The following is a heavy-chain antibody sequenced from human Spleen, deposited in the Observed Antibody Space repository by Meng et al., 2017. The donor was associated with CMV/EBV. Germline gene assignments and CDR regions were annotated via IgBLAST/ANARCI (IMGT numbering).Heavy chain of an antibody. CDR2: IRYDGTNE. V-gene: IGHV3-30*02. Sequence: GESLKISCAASGFTFSDHGMHWVRQAPGKGLEWVAFIRYDGTNEYHADSVKGRFTISRDNSKNTLYMQMNSLRAEDTAVYYCAREDYGPESGLDVWGQGTTVTVSS. J-gene: IGHJ6*02. D-gene: IGHD3-10*01. CDR1: GFTFSDHG. CDR3: AREDYGPESGLDV.